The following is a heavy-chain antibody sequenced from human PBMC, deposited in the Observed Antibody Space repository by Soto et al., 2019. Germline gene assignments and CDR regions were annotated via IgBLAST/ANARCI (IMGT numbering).Heavy chain of an antibody. CDR3: ASVETQRYYYGMDV. Sequence: QVQLVQSGAEVKKPGSSVKVSCKASGGTFSSYAISWVRQAPGQGLEWMGGIIPIFRTADYAQKFQGRVTIXGXEXXSTAYMELSSLRSEDTAVYYCASVETQRYYYGMDVWGQGPTVTVSS. D-gene: IGHD2-15*01. V-gene: IGHV1-69*12. J-gene: IGHJ6*02. CDR2: IIPIFRTA. CDR1: GGTFSSYA.